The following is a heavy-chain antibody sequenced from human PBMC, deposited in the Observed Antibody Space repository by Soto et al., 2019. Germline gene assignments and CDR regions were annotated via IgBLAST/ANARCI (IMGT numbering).Heavy chain of an antibody. Sequence: QVQLVQSGAEVKKPGSSVKVSCKASGGTFSSYAISWVRQAPGQGLEWMGGIIPIFGTANYAQKFQGRVTITADESTSKAYRELSSLRSEDTAVYYCARDHTVTTVTTWYFDLWGRGTLVTVSS. J-gene: IGHJ2*01. CDR3: ARDHTVTTVTTWYFDL. CDR2: IIPIFGTA. V-gene: IGHV1-69*12. CDR1: GGTFSSYA. D-gene: IGHD4-17*01.